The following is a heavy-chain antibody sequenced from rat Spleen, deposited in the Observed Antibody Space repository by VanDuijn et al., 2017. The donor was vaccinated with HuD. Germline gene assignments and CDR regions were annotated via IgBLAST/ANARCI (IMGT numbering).Heavy chain of an antibody. V-gene: IGHV5-7*01. CDR2: INYDGSSI. Sequence: EVQLVESGGGLVQPGRSMKLSCAASGFTFSDYDMSWVRQAPRKSLEWVATINYDGSSIYYRDTVKGRFTISRDNAKSTLYLQMDSLRSEDTATYYCARTAYFDYWGQGVMVTVSS. CDR1: GFTFSDYD. CDR3: ARTAYFDY. J-gene: IGHJ2*01.